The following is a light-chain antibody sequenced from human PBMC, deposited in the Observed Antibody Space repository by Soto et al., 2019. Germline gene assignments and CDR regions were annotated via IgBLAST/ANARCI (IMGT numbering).Light chain of an antibody. CDR2: EDS. CDR3: CSYAGSSTYV. V-gene: IGLV2-23*01. CDR1: SSDVGSYNF. Sequence: QLVLTQPASVSGSPGQSITISCTGTSSDVGSYNFVSWYQHHPGKAPKLMIYEDSKRPSGVSNRFSGSKSGNTASLTISGLQAEDEADYYCCSYAGSSTYVFGTGTKLTVL. J-gene: IGLJ1*01.